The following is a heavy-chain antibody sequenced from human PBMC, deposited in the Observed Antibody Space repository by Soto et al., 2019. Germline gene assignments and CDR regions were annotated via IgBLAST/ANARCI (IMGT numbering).Heavy chain of an antibody. CDR1: GGPFSGFY. CDR2: INHRGGA. D-gene: IGHD6-19*01. Sequence: SETLSLTCAVDSQSFSGYGGPFSGFYWSWIRQTPGKGLEWIGEINHRGGANYKPSLKSRVTISVDTSKNQFSLNLNSVTAADTAVYYCARGQRRGGSSGWSLWGQGTLVTVSS. J-gene: IGHJ4*02. CDR3: ARGQRRGGSSGWSL. V-gene: IGHV4-34*01.